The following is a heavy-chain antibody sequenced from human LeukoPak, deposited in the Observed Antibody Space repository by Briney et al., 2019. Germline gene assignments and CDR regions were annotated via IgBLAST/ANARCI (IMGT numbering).Heavy chain of an antibody. CDR2: INHAGSVT. CDR1: GFTISSYW. D-gene: IGHD1-26*01. CDR3: SRDFVGAEDY. J-gene: IGHJ4*02. V-gene: IGHV3-74*01. Sequence: PGGSLRLSCSASGFTISSYWMHWVRQAPGKGVGWVSRINHAGSVTKHADSVRGPFTISRDTATNTLYLEKNSLRAEDTAVYYCSRDFVGAEDYWGQGTLVTVSS.